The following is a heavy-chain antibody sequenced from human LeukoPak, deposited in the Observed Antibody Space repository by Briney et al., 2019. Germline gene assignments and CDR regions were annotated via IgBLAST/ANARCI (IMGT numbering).Heavy chain of an antibody. CDR1: GYTFTSHG. V-gene: IGHV1-18*01. J-gene: IGHJ5*02. CDR2: ISAYNGNT. CDR3: ARDYDILTGYYRAINWFDP. D-gene: IGHD3-9*01. Sequence: ASVKVSCKASGYTFTSHGISWVRQAPGQGLEWMGWISAYNGNTNYAQKLQGRVTMTTDTSTSTAYMELRSLRSDDTAVYYCARDYDILTGYYRAINWFDPWGQGTLVTVSS.